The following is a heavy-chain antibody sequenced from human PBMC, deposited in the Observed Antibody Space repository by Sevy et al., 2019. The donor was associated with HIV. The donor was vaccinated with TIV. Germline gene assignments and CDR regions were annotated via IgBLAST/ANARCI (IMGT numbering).Heavy chain of an antibody. CDR2: INPNSGGT. Sequence: ASVKVSCKASGYTFTGYYMHWVRQAPGQGLEWMGRINPNSGGTNYAQKFQGRVTMTRDTSISTAYMELSRLRSDDTAVYYCARGVAAAGPIFWFDPWGPGTLVTVSS. D-gene: IGHD6-13*01. J-gene: IGHJ5*02. CDR1: GYTFTGYY. CDR3: ARGVAAAGPIFWFDP. V-gene: IGHV1-2*06.